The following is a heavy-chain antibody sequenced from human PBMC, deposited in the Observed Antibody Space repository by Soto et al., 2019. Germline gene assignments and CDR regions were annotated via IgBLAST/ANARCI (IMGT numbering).Heavy chain of an antibody. D-gene: IGHD2-15*01. CDR3: GKVLIGATRHTDVDS. J-gene: IGHJ4*02. CDR1: GVSLNSGHYY. CDR2: IYYDEST. Sequence: QVQLQESGPGLLKPLETLSLTCTVSGVSLNSGHYYWVWIRQSPRKGLAWIASIYYDESTYYNPSLKSRVTISTDKPKNQFSLTLKSVTAADTAVYYCGKVLIGATRHTDVDSWGQGALVTVSS. V-gene: IGHV4-39*01.